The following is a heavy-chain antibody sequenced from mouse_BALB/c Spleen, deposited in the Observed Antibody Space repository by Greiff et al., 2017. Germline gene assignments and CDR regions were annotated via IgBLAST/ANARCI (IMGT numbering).Heavy chain of an antibody. CDR2: ISYDGSN. V-gene: IGHV3-6*02. J-gene: IGHJ3*01. CDR3: ARGGDYGNLY. D-gene: IGHD2-1*01. Sequence: EVQVVESGPGLVKPSQSLSLTCSVTGYSITSGYYWNWIRQFPGNKLEWMGYISYDGSNNYNPSLKNRISITRDTSKNQFFLKLNSVTTEDTATYYCARGGDYGNLYWGQGTLVTVSA. CDR1: GYSITSGYY.